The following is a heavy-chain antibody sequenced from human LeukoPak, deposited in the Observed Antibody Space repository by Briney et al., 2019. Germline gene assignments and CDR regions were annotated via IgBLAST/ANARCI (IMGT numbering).Heavy chain of an antibody. CDR3: ARYYYDSSGYSGYYFDY. V-gene: IGHV3-66*01. Sequence: GGSLRLSCAASGFTVSSNYMSWVRQAPGKGLEWVSVIYSSGSTYYADSVKGRFLISRDNSKNTLYLQMNSLRAEDTAVYYCARYYYDSSGYSGYYFDYWGQGTLVTVSS. J-gene: IGHJ4*02. D-gene: IGHD3-22*01. CDR1: GFTVSSNY. CDR2: IYSSGST.